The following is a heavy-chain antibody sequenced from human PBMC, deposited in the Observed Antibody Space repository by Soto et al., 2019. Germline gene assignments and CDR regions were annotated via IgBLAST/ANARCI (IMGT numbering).Heavy chain of an antibody. Sequence: APLNRACKGAGYSKTRDYVRCLRKTQGQGLEWMGIINPSGGSTSYAQKFQGRVTMTRDTSTSTVYMELSSLRSEDTAVYYCARSPSNYYDSSGYPPIDYWGQGTLVTVSS. CDR1: GYSKTRDY. CDR3: ARSPSNYYDSSGYPPIDY. J-gene: IGHJ4*02. D-gene: IGHD3-22*01. CDR2: INPSGGST. V-gene: IGHV1-46*01.